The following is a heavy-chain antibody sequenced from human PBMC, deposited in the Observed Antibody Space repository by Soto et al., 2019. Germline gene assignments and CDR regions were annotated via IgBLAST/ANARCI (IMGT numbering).Heavy chain of an antibody. D-gene: IGHD5-12*01. CDR2: ISSSSSYT. Sequence: PGGSLRLSCAASGFTFSDYYMSWIRQAPGKGLEWVSYISSSSSYTNYADSVKGRFTISRDNAKNSLYLQMNSLRAEDTAVYYCARDESYDGAYNWFDPWGQGTLVTVS. J-gene: IGHJ5*02. CDR1: GFTFSDYY. CDR3: ARDESYDGAYNWFDP. V-gene: IGHV3-11*05.